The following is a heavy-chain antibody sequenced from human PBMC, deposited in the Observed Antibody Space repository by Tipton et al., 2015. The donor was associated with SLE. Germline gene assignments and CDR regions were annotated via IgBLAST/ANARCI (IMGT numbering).Heavy chain of an antibody. Sequence: SLRLSCAASGFTFSSYSMNWVRQAPGKGLEWVSRINSDGSSTSYADSVKGRFTISRDNSKNTLYLQMNSLGAEDTAVYYCAREGQQFDYWGQGTLVTVSS. CDR1: GFTFSSYS. CDR3: AREGQQFDY. D-gene: IGHD6-13*01. V-gene: IGHV3-74*01. CDR2: INSDGSST. J-gene: IGHJ4*02.